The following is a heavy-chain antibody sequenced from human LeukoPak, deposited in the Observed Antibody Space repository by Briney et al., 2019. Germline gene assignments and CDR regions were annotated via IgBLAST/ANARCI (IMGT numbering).Heavy chain of an antibody. J-gene: IGHJ4*02. CDR2: IIPIFGTA. Sequence: SVKVSCKASGGTFSSYAISWVRQAPGQGLEWMGGIIPIFGTANYAQKLQGRVTMTTDTSTSTAYMELRSMRSDDTAVYYCARRLAAAGHADYWGQGTLVTVSS. CDR1: GGTFSSYA. D-gene: IGHD6-13*01. CDR3: ARRLAAAGHADY. V-gene: IGHV1-69*05.